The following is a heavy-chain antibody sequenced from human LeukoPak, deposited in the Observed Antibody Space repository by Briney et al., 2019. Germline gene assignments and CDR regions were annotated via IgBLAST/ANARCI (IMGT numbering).Heavy chain of an antibody. V-gene: IGHV3-11*01. CDR1: GFPFSDYY. CDR2: ISSSGSTI. CDR3: ARAKSIVGVIE. J-gene: IGHJ4*02. D-gene: IGHD3-16*01. Sequence: GGSLRLSCAASGFPFSDYYMSWIRQAPGKGLEWVSYISSSGSTISHADSVKGRSTISRDNAKNSLYLQMNSLRAEDTAVYYCARAKSIVGVIEWGQGTLVTVSS.